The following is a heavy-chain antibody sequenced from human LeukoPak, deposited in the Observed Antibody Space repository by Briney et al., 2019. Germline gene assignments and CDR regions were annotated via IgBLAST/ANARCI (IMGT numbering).Heavy chain of an antibody. D-gene: IGHD4-17*01. Sequence: SETLTLTCTVSGGPISTYQWSWIRQPPGKGLEWIGYIYYTGSTNYNPSLRSRVTISLDTSKNQFSLRVNSVTAADTAVYYCARRTTVTPNWFDPWGQGTLVTVSS. V-gene: IGHV4-59*08. J-gene: IGHJ5*02. CDR3: ARRTTVTPNWFDP. CDR1: GGPISTYQ. CDR2: IYYTGST.